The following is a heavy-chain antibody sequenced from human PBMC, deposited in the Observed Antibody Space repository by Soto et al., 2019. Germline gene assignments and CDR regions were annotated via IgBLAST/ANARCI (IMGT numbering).Heavy chain of an antibody. Sequence: QVQLVQSGAEVKRPGSSVKVSCKASGDTFGTFAITWVRQAPGQGLEWLGGIIPMFGSTKYAQNFQGGVTITADESTSTAYMGLSSLRSEDTAVYYCAREGYCSSGSCSFDGFDIWGQGTMVTVSS. CDR2: IIPMFGST. CDR1: GDTFGTFA. J-gene: IGHJ3*02. V-gene: IGHV1-69*01. D-gene: IGHD2-15*01. CDR3: AREGYCSSGSCSFDGFDI.